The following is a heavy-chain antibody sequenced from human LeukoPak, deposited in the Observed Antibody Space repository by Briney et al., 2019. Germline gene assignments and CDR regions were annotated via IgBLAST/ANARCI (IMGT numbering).Heavy chain of an antibody. J-gene: IGHJ4*02. CDR2: IYYSGST. CDR1: GGSISSGDYY. CDR3: ARVFRAGSPYYFDY. V-gene: IGHV4-30-4*01. Sequence: SETLSLTCTVSGGSISSGDYYWSWIRQPPGKGLEWIGYIYYSGSTYYNPSLKSRVTISVDTSKNQFSLKLSSVTAADTAVYYCARVFRAGSPYYFDYWGQGTLVTVSS. D-gene: IGHD1-1*01.